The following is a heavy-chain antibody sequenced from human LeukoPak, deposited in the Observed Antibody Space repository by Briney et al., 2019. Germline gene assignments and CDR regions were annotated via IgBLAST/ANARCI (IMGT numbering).Heavy chain of an antibody. CDR1: GFTFDDYA. J-gene: IGHJ4*02. Sequence: GGSLRLSCAAAGFTFDDYAMHGVRQAPGKGLEGGSGISGNSDSIGYADSVKGRFTISRDNAKNSLYLQMNSLRAEDTALYYCANDAHDSGDIGLSDYWGQGTLVAVSS. V-gene: IGHV3-9*01. CDR2: ISGNSDSI. CDR3: ANDAHDSGDIGLSDY. D-gene: IGHD4-17*01.